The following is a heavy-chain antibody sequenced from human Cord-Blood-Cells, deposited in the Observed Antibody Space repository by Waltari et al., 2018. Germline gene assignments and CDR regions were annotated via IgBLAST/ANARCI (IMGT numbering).Heavy chain of an antibody. CDR2: IDPGDSDT. D-gene: IGHD5-12*01. V-gene: IGHV5-51*01. Sequence: EVQLVQSGAAVKRPGESLKISCKGSGYSFTVYWSVCVRQMPGKGLEWMGIIDPGDSDTRYSPSFQGQVTISADKSISTAYLQWSSLKASDTAMYYCARHGPLRWFDPWGQGTLVTVSS. CDR1: GYSFTVYW. CDR3: ARHGPLRWFDP. J-gene: IGHJ5*02.